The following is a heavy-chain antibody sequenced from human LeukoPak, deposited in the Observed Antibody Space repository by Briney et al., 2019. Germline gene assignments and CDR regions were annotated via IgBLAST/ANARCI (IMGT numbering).Heavy chain of an antibody. CDR3: ARDDPHLSLPAYYYYGMDV. CDR1: GFTFSSYE. CDR2: ISSSGSTI. Sequence: GGSLRLSCAASGFTFSSYEMNWVRQAPGKGLEWVSYISSSGSTIYYADSVKGRFTISRDNAKNSLYLQMNSLRAEDTAVYYCARDDPHLSLPAYYYYGMDVWGQGTTVTVSS. D-gene: IGHD3-10*01. V-gene: IGHV3-48*03. J-gene: IGHJ6*02.